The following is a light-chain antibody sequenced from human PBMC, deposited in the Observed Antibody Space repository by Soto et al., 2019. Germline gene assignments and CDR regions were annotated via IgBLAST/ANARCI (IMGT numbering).Light chain of an antibody. CDR2: AAS. Sequence: IRMTPSPSALSATPGDRVTIPCRASQGISSYLAWYQQKPGKAPKLLIYAASTLQSGVPSRFSGSGSGTDFTLTISCLQSEDFATYYCQQYYSYRITFGQGTRLEIK. CDR1: QGISSY. V-gene: IGKV1-8*01. J-gene: IGKJ5*01. CDR3: QQYYSYRIT.